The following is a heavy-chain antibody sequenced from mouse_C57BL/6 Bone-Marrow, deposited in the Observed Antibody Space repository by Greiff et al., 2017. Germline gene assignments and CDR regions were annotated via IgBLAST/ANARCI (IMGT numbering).Heavy chain of an antibody. CDR1: GYTFTDHT. Sequence: QVQLQQSDAELVKPGASVKISCKVSGYTFTDHTIHWMKQRPEQGLEWIGYIYPRDGSPKYNEKFKGKATLTADKSSSADYMQLNSLTSEDSAVYFCGREAVLRPCAYWGQGTLVTVSA. J-gene: IGHJ3*01. CDR3: GREAVLRPCAY. V-gene: IGHV1-78*01. D-gene: IGHD1-2*01. CDR2: IYPRDGSP.